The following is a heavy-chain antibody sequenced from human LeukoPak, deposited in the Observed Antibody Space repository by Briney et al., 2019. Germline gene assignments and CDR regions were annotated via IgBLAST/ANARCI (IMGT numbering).Heavy chain of an antibody. D-gene: IGHD3-10*01. CDR1: GFNFRTYA. CDR2: ISADGYGI. V-gene: IGHV3-23*01. CDR3: ATNRPYGSGSSLGY. J-gene: IGHJ4*02. Sequence: GGSLRLSCAASGFNFRTYAMTWVRQAPGRGLEWVSAISADGYGIYYTDSVTGRLTISRDNVKNTLYLHMNSLRGDDTALYYCATNRPYGSGSSLGYWGQGTLVTVSS.